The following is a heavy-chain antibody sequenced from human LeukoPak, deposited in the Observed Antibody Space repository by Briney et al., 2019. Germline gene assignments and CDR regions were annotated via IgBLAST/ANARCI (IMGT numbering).Heavy chain of an antibody. CDR2: IIPILGIA. J-gene: IGHJ6*02. CDR1: GGTFSSYA. CDR3: ARGTAVAVDYYYGMDV. D-gene: IGHD6-19*01. V-gene: IGHV1-69*04. Sequence: SVKVSCKASGGTFSSYAISWVRQAPGQGLEWMGRIIPILGIANYAQKFQGRVTITADKSTSTAYMELSSLRSEDTAVYYCARGTAVAVDYYYGMDVWGQGTTVTVSS.